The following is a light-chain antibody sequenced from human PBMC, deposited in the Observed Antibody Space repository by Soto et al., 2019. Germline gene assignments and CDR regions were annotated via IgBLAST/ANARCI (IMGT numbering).Light chain of an antibody. V-gene: IGKV1-27*01. CDR1: QVISNY. Sequence: DIQMTQSPSSLSASVGDRVTITCRASQVISNYLAWYQQKPGKVPKLLIYAASTLQSGVPFRFSGSGSGTDFTLTINGLQPEDVATYSCQEYSSVPVFGPGTKVEIK. J-gene: IGKJ3*01. CDR2: AAS. CDR3: QEYSSVPV.